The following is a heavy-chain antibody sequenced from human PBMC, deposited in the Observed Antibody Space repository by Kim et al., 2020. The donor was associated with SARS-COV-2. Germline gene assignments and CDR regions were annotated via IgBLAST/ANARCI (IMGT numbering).Heavy chain of an antibody. CDR1: GFKFSDYY. D-gene: IGHD1-1*01. CDR3: SGXGXGNCRDGTCYDEWYFDX. Sequence: ASVKVSCKASGFKFSDYYLHWVRQAPGQGXXWLXXXXPAGGPIYAQKXQGRVTVTKDDSITPLYMELTGLTYDDXAVYYFSGXGXGNCRDGTCYDEWYFDXWGHXTLVTV. V-gene: IGHV1-2*02. J-gene: IGHJ2*01. CDR2: XXPAGGP.